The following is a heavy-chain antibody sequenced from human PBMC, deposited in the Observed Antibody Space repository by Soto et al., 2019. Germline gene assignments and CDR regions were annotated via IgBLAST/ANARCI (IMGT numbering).Heavy chain of an antibody. CDR1: GFTFSTYP. D-gene: IGHD2-15*01. V-gene: IGHV3-64*01. Sequence: GGSLRLSCAASGFTFSTYPMHWVRQGPGTGLEYVAGISGNGGSTHYANSVKGRFTISRDNSKSTLYLQIGSLRSEDMAVYYYARDYCRGGGCYKILDYWGQGT. CDR3: ARDYCRGGGCYKILDY. CDR2: ISGNGGST. J-gene: IGHJ4*02.